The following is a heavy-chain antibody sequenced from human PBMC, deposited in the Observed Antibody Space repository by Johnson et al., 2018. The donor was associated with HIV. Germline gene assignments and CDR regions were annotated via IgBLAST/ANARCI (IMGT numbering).Heavy chain of an antibody. Sequence: EMQLVESGGGVVQRGGSLRVSCAASGFTFSNYAMSWVRRAPGKGLEWVSTISGDAGSTYYADSVRGRFTLSRDNSKNILFLQMNSLRVEDTAVYYCARDSRISLIVVVSRGGFDIWGQGTMVTVSS. CDR1: GFTFSNYA. CDR2: ISGDAGST. D-gene: IGHD3-22*01. V-gene: IGHV3-23*04. J-gene: IGHJ3*02. CDR3: ARDSRISLIVVVSRGGFDI.